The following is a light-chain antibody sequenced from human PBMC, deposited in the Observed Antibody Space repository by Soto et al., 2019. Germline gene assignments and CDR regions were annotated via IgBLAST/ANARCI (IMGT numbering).Light chain of an antibody. Sequence: QSVLTQPASVSGSPGQSITISCTGTSSDVGGYKFVSWYQQHPGKAPELLIYDVSNRPSGVSNRFSGSKSGNTASLTISGLQAEDEADYYCSSYTSTSTYVFGTGTKLTVL. CDR3: SSYTSTSTYV. V-gene: IGLV2-14*01. J-gene: IGLJ1*01. CDR1: SSDVGGYKF. CDR2: DVS.